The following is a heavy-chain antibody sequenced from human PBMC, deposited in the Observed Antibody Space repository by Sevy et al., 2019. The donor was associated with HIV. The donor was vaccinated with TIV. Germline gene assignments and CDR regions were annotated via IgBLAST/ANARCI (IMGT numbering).Heavy chain of an antibody. Sequence: GGSLRLSCTASGFTFCSYAMHWVRQAPGKGLEWVAVISYDGSYKYYADSVKGRFTISRDNSKNTLYLQMNSLRAEDTAVYYCARDDPTWNYYYYYGMDVWGQGTTVTVSS. CDR3: ARDDPTWNYYYYYGMDV. V-gene: IGHV3-30-3*01. CDR1: GFTFCSYA. CDR2: ISYDGSYK. J-gene: IGHJ6*02. D-gene: IGHD1-1*01.